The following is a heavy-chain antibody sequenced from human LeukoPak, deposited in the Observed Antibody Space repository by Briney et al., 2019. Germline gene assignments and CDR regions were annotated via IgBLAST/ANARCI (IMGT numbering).Heavy chain of an antibody. CDR3: ARLAYGGNEGSWFDP. D-gene: IGHD4-23*01. CDR1: GGSISSYY. CDR2: IYYSGST. J-gene: IGHJ5*02. Sequence: SETLSLTCTVSGGSISSYYWSWIRQPPGKGLEWIGYIYYSGSTNYNPSLKSRVTISVDTSKNQFSLKLSSVTAADTAVYYCARLAYGGNEGSWFDPWGQGTLVTVSS. V-gene: IGHV4-59*12.